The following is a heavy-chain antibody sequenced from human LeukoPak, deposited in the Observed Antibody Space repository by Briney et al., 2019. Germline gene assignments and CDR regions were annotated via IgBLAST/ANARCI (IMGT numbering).Heavy chain of an antibody. CDR1: GGSISSRSYY. J-gene: IGHJ3*02. V-gene: IGHV4-39*07. CDR3: ARAGDYDILTGYYSIPLGDAFDI. D-gene: IGHD3-9*01. CDR2: INHSGST. Sequence: PSETLSLTCTVSGGSISSRSYYWSWIRQPPGKGLEWIGEINHSGSTNYNPSLKSRVTISVDTSKNQFSLKLSSVTAADTAVYYCARAGDYDILTGYYSIPLGDAFDIWGQGTMVTVSS.